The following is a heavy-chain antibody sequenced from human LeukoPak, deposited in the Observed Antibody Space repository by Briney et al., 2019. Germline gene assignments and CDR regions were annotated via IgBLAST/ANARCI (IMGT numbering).Heavy chain of an antibody. Sequence: GGSLRLSCAASGFTFDDYTMHWVRQAPGKGLEWVSLISWDGGSTYYADSVKGRFTISRDNSKNSLYLQMNSLRTEDTALYYCAFGGRVAGHYYGMDVWGQGTTVTVSS. CDR2: ISWDGGST. J-gene: IGHJ6*02. CDR1: GFTFDDYT. V-gene: IGHV3-43*01. D-gene: IGHD3-16*01. CDR3: AFGGRVAGHYYGMDV.